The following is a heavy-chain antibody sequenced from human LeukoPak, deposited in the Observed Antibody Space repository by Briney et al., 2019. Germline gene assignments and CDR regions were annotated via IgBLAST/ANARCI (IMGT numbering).Heavy chain of an antibody. J-gene: IGHJ4*02. Sequence: PSETLSLTCTVSGGSISNYYWSWIRQPAGKGLEWIGRISASGNANYNPSLKSRVTMSVDTSMNLFALKLSSVTAADTAVYYCARQGVATAIDYWGQGTLVTVSS. V-gene: IGHV4-4*07. D-gene: IGHD2-21*02. CDR1: GGSISNYY. CDR2: ISASGNA. CDR3: ARQGVATAIDY.